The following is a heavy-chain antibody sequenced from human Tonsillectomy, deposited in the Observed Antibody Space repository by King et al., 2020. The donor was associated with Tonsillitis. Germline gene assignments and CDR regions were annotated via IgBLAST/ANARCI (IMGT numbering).Heavy chain of an antibody. CDR3: VRETPYDVDGDGYCNLHY. CDR2: ICTSGSLV. V-gene: IGHV3-48*01. CDR1: GFTFASYS. J-gene: IGHJ4*02. D-gene: IGHD2-21*02. Sequence: VQLVESGGGLVQPGGSLRLSCAASGFTFASYSMGWVRQAPGKGLEWVSYICTSGSLVYYADSVKGRFTISRDNAMNSLCLQMNSRRAEDTAVYYCVRETPYDVDGDGYCNLHYWPQGTLVTVS.